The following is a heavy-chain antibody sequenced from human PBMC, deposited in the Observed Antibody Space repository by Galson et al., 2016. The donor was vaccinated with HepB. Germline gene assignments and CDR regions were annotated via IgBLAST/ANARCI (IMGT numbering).Heavy chain of an antibody. CDR2: RTSGGSI. CDR3: ARGLVQGSWSPTHPFDL. CDR1: SGAIGSYY. V-gene: IGHV4-59*01. J-gene: IGHJ3*01. Sequence: ETLSLTCTVSSGAIGSYYWSWIRHLPGKGLEWIGCRTSGGSINYNPSLKSRVSMSIDTSKNQFSLNVASVTAADSALYYCARGLVQGSWSPTHPFDLWGQGTMVTVPS. D-gene: IGHD6-13*01.